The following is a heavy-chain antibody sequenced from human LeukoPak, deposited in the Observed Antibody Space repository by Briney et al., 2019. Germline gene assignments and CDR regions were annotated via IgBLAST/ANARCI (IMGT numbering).Heavy chain of an antibody. CDR2: INQSGRT. CDR3: VRDSYGGNRDFDS. CDR1: GGSFSGYY. V-gene: IGHV4-34*01. Sequence: SETLSLTCAAYGGSFSGYYWSWIRQVPGKGLEWLGEINQSGRTNYNPSLKSRVTTSVDTSKNQFSLKLSSVTAADTAVYYCVRDSYGGNRDFDSWGQGTLVTVSS. J-gene: IGHJ4*02. D-gene: IGHD5-18*01.